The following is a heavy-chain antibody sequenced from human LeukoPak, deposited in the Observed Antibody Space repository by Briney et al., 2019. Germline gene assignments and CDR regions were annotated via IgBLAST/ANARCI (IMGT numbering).Heavy chain of an antibody. CDR3: ARRSYCGGDCYSDY. J-gene: IGHJ4*02. CDR1: GYIFTYYW. V-gene: IGHV5-51*01. CDR2: IYPGDSDT. Sequence: GESLKISCKVSGYIFTYYWIGWVRQMPGKGLEWMGIIYPGDSDTRYSPSFQGQVIISVDKSISTVYLHWSSLKASDTAMYYCARRSYCGGDCYSDYWGQGTLVTVSS. D-gene: IGHD2-21*01.